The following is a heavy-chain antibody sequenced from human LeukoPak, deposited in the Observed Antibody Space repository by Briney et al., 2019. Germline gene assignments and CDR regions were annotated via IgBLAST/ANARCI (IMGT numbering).Heavy chain of an antibody. Sequence: ASVKVSCKASGYTFTGYYMHWVRHAPGQGLEWMGWINPNNGGTNYAHKFQGRVTMTRDTSISTAYMELSRLRSDDTAVYYCARGYALYSGRYIDFDYWGQGTLVTVSS. J-gene: IGHJ4*02. V-gene: IGHV1-2*02. D-gene: IGHD1-26*01. CDR3: ARGYALYSGRYIDFDY. CDR2: INPNNGGT. CDR1: GYTFTGYY.